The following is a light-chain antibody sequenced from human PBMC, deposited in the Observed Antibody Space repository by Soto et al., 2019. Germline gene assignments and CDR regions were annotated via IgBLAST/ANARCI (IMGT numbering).Light chain of an antibody. CDR1: SSNIGTSS. CDR2: TTN. V-gene: IGLV1-44*01. CDR3: AAWDDSLNGHV. J-gene: IGLJ1*01. Sequence: QTPLTQPHSASGTPGQRVTISCSGSSSNIGTSSVHWFQQLPGTAPKLLISTTNQRPSGVPERFSGSKSGTSASLAISGLQSEDEADYYCAAWDDSLNGHVFGTGT.